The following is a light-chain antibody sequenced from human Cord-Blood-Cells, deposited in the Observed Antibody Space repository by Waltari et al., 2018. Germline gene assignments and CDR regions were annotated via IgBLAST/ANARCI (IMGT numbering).Light chain of an antibody. J-gene: IGKJ4*01. CDR2: GAS. CDR1: QSVSSN. V-gene: IGKV3-15*01. Sequence: EIVMTQSSATLSVSPGERATLPCRASQSVSSNLAWYQQKPGQAPRPLIYGASTRATGLPARCSGSGSGTEFTLTISSLQSEDFAVYYCQQYNNWPPLTFGGGTKVEIK. CDR3: QQYNNWPPLT.